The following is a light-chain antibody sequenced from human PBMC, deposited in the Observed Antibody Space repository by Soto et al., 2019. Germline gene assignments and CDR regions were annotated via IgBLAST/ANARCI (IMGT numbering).Light chain of an antibody. V-gene: IGLV1-44*01. CDR3: ASWDGSLNVVV. CDR2: TNT. CDR1: TSNIGDNP. J-gene: IGLJ2*01. Sequence: QSVLTQPPSASGTPGQRVTISCSGSTSNIGDNPVSWYQHLPGTAPKLLIYTNTQRPSGVPDRCSGSKSGTSASLAVSGLRSEDEADYYCASWDGSLNVVVFGGGTKLTVL.